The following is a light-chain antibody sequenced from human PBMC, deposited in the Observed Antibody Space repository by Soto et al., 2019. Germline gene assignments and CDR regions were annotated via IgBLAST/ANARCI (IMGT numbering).Light chain of an antibody. CDR1: SSNIGSNY. CDR3: AAWDDRLSGRVV. Sequence: QSVVTKPPSASGTPGQRVTISCSGSSSNIGSNYVYWYQQLPGTAPKLLIYRNNQRPSGVPDRFSGSKSGTSASLAISGLRSEDEADYYCAAWDDRLSGRVVFGGGTKVTVL. J-gene: IGLJ2*01. V-gene: IGLV1-47*01. CDR2: RNN.